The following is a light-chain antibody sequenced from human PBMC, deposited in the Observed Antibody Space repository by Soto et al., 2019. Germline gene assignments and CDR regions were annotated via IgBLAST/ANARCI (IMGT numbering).Light chain of an antibody. CDR1: QSVSSSY. CDR3: QQSYSTLWT. CDR2: GAS. Sequence: GEIATLSSMSSQSVSSSYLACYQQKPGQAPRLLIYGASSRATGIPYRFSGSGSGTDFTLTISSLQPEDFATYYCQQSYSTLWTFGQGTRLEI. J-gene: IGKJ5*01. V-gene: IGKV3-20*01.